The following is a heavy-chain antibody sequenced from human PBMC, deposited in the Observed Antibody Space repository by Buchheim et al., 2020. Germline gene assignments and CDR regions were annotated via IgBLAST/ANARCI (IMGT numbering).Heavy chain of an antibody. CDR1: GFTFSSYW. CDR3: ARDRLTITMVHGLYYYYYGMDV. Sequence: EVQLAESGGGLVQPGGSLRLSCAASGFTFSSYWMHWVRQAPGKGLVWVSRINSDGSSTSYADSVKGRFTISRDNAKNTLYLQMNSLRAEDTAVYYCARDRLTITMVHGLYYYYYGMDVWGQGTT. CDR2: INSDGSST. V-gene: IGHV3-74*01. D-gene: IGHD3-10*01. J-gene: IGHJ6*02.